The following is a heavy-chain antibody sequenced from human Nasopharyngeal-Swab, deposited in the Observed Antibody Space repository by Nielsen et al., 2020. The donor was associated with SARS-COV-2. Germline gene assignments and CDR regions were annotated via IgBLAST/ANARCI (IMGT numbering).Heavy chain of an antibody. D-gene: IGHD1-26*01. Sequence: WIRQPPGKGLEWVAVIWYDGSNKYYADSVKGRFTISRDNSKNTLYLQMSSLRAEDTAVYYCARDPYYSGSYIGYYYYYMDVWGKGTTVTVSS. V-gene: IGHV3-33*01. CDR3: ARDPYYSGSYIGYYYYYMDV. CDR2: IWYDGSNK. J-gene: IGHJ6*03.